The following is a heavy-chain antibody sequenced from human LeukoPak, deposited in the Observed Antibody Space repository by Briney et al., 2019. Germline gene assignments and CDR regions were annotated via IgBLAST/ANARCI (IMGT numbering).Heavy chain of an antibody. D-gene: IGHD2-15*01. V-gene: IGHV3-53*01. J-gene: IGHJ4*02. CDR2: IYSGGSK. CDR3: ARDRCSGGSCYFDY. CDR1: GFTFSSNY. Sequence: GGSLRLSCAASGFTFSSNYMSWVRQAPGKGLEWVPVIYSGGSKYYSDSVKGRFTTFRDNSKNTLYLQMNSLRAEDTAVYYCARDRCSGGSCYFDYWGQGTLVTVSS.